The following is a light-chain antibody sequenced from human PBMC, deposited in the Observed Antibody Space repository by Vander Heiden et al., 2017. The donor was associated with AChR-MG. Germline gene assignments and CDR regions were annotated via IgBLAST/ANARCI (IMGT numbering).Light chain of an antibody. CDR3: QQRGT. Sequence: ELVLTQSPGTLSLSPGARATLSCRASQSVSSSYLAWYQQKPGQAPRLLIYGASSRATGIPDRFSGSGSGTDFTLTISRLEPEDFAVYYCQQRGTFGQGTKVEIK. CDR1: QSVSSSY. V-gene: IGKV3-20*01. CDR2: GAS. J-gene: IGKJ1*01.